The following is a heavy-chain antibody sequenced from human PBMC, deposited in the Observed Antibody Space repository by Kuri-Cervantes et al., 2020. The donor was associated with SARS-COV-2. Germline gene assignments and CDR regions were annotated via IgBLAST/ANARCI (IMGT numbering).Heavy chain of an antibody. D-gene: IGHD6-6*01. CDR2: IKQDGSEK. CDR3: ARVSSSSSPAFDI. J-gene: IGHJ3*02. CDR1: GFTFSTYW. Sequence: LSLTCAASGFTFSTYWMSWVRQAPGKGLEWVANIKQDGSEKYYVDSVKGRFTISRDNAKNSLYLQMNSLRAEDTAVCYCARVSSSSSPAFDIWGQGTMVTVSS. V-gene: IGHV3-7*01.